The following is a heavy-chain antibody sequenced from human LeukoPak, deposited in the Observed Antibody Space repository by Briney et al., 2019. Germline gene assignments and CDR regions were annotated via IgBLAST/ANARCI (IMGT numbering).Heavy chain of an antibody. CDR2: IYYSGST. CDR1: GGSISSGDYY. CDR3: ARVASPRSSSGAKLSLDY. Sequence: SETLSLTCTVSGGSISSGDYYWSWIRQPPGKGLEWIGYIYYSGSTYYNPSLKSRVTISVDTSKNQFSLKLSSVTAADTAVYYCARVASPRSSSGAKLSLDYWGQGTLVTVSS. J-gene: IGHJ4*02. V-gene: IGHV4-30-4*08. D-gene: IGHD6-6*01.